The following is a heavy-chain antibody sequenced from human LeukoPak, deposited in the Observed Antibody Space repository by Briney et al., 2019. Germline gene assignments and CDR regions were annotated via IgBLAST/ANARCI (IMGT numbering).Heavy chain of an antibody. CDR3: ATTPGGLGAFDI. J-gene: IGHJ3*02. D-gene: IGHD3-16*01. CDR1: GGSISSGDYY. V-gene: IGHV4-30-4*08. Sequence: PSQTLSLTCTVSGGSISSGDYYWSWIRQPPGKGLEWIGYIYYSGSTYCNPSLKSRVTISVDTSKNQFSLKLSSVTAADTAVYYCATTPGGLGAFDIWGQGTMVTVSS. CDR2: IYYSGST.